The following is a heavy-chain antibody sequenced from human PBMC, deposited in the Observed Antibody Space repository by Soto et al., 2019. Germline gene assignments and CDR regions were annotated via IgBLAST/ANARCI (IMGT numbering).Heavy chain of an antibody. Sequence: ASVKVSCTASCDTFIGCGISWVRQSPEQGLEWMGWIIGYNGDTRYAQNFQGRVTMTTDASTNTAYMDLTTLRSDDTDVYYCARESGSAATYYFYYAMDVCGQGTTVTVS. CDR3: ARESGSAATYYFYYAMDV. D-gene: IGHD1-26*01. CDR1: CDTFIGCG. CDR2: IIGYNGDT. J-gene: IGHJ6*02. V-gene: IGHV1-18*04.